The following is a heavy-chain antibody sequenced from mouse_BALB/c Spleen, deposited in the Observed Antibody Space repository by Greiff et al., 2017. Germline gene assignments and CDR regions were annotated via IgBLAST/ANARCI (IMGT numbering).Heavy chain of an antibody. Sequence: EVNVVESGGGLVQPGGSRKLSCAASGFTFSSFGMHWVRQAPEKGLEWVAYISSGSSTIYYADTVKGRFTISRDNPKNTLFLQMTSLRSEDTAMYYCARRGTTVVADYWGQGTTLTVSS. J-gene: IGHJ2*01. CDR3: ARRGTTVVADY. D-gene: IGHD1-1*01. CDR2: ISSGSSTI. V-gene: IGHV5-17*02. CDR1: GFTFSSFG.